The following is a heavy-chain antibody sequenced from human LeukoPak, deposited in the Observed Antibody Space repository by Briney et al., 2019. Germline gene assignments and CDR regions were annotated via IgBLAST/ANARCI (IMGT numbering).Heavy chain of an antibody. J-gene: IGHJ4*03. CDR1: GGSISSGTYH. V-gene: IGHV4-31*01. Sequence: EPSETLSLTCTVSGGSISSGTYHWSWIRQYAGKGLEWFGHISHGGTTYYNPSLRSQVTISMDPSRNRFSLKLDSVTAADAALYYCASHYDILTGLGYFDYWGQGTLVTVSS. D-gene: IGHD3-9*01. CDR3: ASHYDILTGLGYFDY. CDR2: ISHGGTT.